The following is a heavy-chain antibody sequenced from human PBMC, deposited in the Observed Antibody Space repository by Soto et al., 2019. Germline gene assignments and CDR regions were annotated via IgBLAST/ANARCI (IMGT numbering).Heavy chain of an antibody. CDR2: VNHSGST. CDR3: AKGPGYSFGYSVYYYYYGMDV. D-gene: IGHD5-18*01. CDR1: GGSLSGIY. J-gene: IGHJ6*02. Sequence: NPSETLSLTCVVYGGSLSGIYWTWVRRPPGKGLEWIGEVNHSGSTNYSPSLESRITISLDTSNNQFSLKLSSVTAADTAVYYCAKGPGYSFGYSVYYYYYGMDVWGQGTTVTVSS. V-gene: IGHV4-34*01.